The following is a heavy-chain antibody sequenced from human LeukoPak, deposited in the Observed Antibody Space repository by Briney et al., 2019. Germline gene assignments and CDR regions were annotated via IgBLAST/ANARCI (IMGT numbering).Heavy chain of an antibody. CDR3: AELGITMIGGV. Sequence: GGLRLSCAASGFTFSSYEMNWVRQAPGKGLERVSYISSSGSTIYYADSVKGRFTISRDNAKNSLYLQMNSLRAEDTAVYYCAELGITMIGGVWGKGTTVTISS. V-gene: IGHV3-48*03. CDR2: ISSSGSTI. CDR1: GFTFSSYE. D-gene: IGHD3-10*02. J-gene: IGHJ6*04.